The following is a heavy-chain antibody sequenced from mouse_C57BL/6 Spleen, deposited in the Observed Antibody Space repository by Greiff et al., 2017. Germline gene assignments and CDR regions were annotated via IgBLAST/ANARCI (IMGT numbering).Heavy chain of an antibody. CDR3: TRHYYGSSRDY. CDR2: IDPETGGT. V-gene: IGHV1-15*01. D-gene: IGHD1-1*01. J-gene: IGHJ2*01. Sequence: QVQLQQSGAELVRPGASVTLSCKASGYTFTDYEMHWVKQTPVHGLEWIGAIDPETGGTAYNQKFKGKAILTADKSSSTAYMELRSLTSEDSAVYYGTRHYYGSSRDYWGQGTTLTVSS. CDR1: GYTFTDYE.